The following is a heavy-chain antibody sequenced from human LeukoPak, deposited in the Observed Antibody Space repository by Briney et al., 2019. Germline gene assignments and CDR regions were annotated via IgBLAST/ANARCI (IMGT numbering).Heavy chain of an antibody. Sequence: SQTLSLTCAISGDSVSSNSAAWNWIRQSPSRGLEWLGRTYYRSKWYNDYAVSVKSRITINPDTSKNQFSLQLNSVTPEDTAVYYCARGGVAAAGRRYYYYYMDAWGKGTTVTVSS. CDR1: GDSVSSNSAA. J-gene: IGHJ6*03. CDR3: ARGGVAAAGRRYYYYYMDA. V-gene: IGHV6-1*01. CDR2: TYYRSKWYN. D-gene: IGHD6-13*01.